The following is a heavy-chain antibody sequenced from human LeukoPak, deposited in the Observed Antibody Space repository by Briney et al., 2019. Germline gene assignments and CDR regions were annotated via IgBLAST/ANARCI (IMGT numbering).Heavy chain of an antibody. J-gene: IGHJ4*02. Sequence: SETLSLTCTVSGGSISSYSWSWIRQPPGKGLEWIGYIYYSGSTNYNPSLKSRVTISVDTSKNQFSLKLSSVTAADTAVYYCARGRGGMVRGVIMAFDYWGQGTLVTVSS. V-gene: IGHV4-59*01. D-gene: IGHD3-10*01. CDR2: IYYSGST. CDR3: ARGRGGMVRGVIMAFDY. CDR1: GGSISSYS.